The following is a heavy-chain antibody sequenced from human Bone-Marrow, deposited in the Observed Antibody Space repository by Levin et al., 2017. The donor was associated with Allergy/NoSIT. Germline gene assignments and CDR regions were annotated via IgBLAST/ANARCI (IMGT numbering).Heavy chain of an antibody. CDR3: ARDPDPSLTTVAILPFDA. CDR1: GFTFSRFG. D-gene: IGHD6-19*01. Sequence: PGGSLRLSCVASGFTFSRFGMHWVRQAPGKGLEWVAVIWYDGSIKYYGDSVKGRFTISRDNSKSTLYLQMNSLRAEDTAVYYCARDPDPSLTTVAILPFDAWGQGTLVTVSS. CDR2: IWYDGSIK. J-gene: IGHJ5*02. V-gene: IGHV3-33*01.